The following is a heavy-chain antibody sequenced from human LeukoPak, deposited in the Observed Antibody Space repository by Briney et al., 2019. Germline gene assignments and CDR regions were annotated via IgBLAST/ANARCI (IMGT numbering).Heavy chain of an antibody. CDR3: ARDRGYDFWSGSHDAFDI. V-gene: IGHV4-59*12. D-gene: IGHD3-3*01. CDR1: GGSISSYY. J-gene: IGHJ3*02. Sequence: PSETLSLTCTVSGGSISSYYWSWIRQPPGKGLEWIGYIYHSGSTYYNPSLKSRVTISVDRSKNQFSLKLSSVAAADTAVYYCARDRGYDFWSGSHDAFDIWGQGTMVTVSS. CDR2: IYHSGST.